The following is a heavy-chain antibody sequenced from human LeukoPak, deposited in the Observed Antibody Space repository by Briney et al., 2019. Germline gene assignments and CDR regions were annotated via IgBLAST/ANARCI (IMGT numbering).Heavy chain of an antibody. Sequence: GGSLRLSCAASEFTFSRYWMSWVRQAPGKGLEWVANIKPDGSERYYVNSVKGRFTISRDNAKNSLYLQMNSLRAEDTAVYYCAKEDYVRTSDIWGQGTMVIVSS. J-gene: IGHJ3*02. D-gene: IGHD3-16*01. V-gene: IGHV3-7*03. CDR1: EFTFSRYW. CDR2: IKPDGSER. CDR3: AKEDYVRTSDI.